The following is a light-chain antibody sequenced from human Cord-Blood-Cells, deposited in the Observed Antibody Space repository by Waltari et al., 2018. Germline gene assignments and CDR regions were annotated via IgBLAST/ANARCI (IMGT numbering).Light chain of an antibody. Sequence: QSALTQPSLVSGSPGTSVNHSLPGTSNAVGGFNLCSWVQHHPGKAPKLMIYEGSKRPSGVSNRCSGSKSGNTASLTISGLQAEDEADYYCCSYAGSSTFHVVFGGGTKLTVL. V-gene: IGLV2-23*03. J-gene: IGLJ2*01. CDR3: CSYAGSSTFHVV. CDR1: SNAVGGFNL. CDR2: EGS.